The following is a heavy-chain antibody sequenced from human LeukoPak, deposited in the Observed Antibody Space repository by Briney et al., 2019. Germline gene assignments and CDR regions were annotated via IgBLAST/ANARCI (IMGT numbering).Heavy chain of an antibody. V-gene: IGHV3-74*01. D-gene: IGHD2-21*02. J-gene: IGHJ4*02. CDR3: AKDHRAYCGGDCVDFDY. CDR2: INSDGSST. Sequence: QSGGSLRLSCAASGFTFSSYWMHWVRQAPGKGLVWVSRINSDGSSTSYADSVKGRFTISRYNAKNTLYLQMNSLRAEDTAVYYCAKDHRAYCGGDCVDFDYWGQGTLVTVSS. CDR1: GFTFSSYW.